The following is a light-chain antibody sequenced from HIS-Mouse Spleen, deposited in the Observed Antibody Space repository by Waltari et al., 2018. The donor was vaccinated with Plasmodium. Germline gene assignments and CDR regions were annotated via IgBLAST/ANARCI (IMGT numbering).Light chain of an antibody. V-gene: IGLV3-27*01. CDR3: YSAADNNRV. J-gene: IGLJ3*02. CDR1: VLAKKY. CDR2: KAS. Sequence: SYELTQPSSVSVSPGQTARITCSGDVLAKKYARWFQQKPGQAPVLVIYKASERTAGIPDRFSGSSSGTTVTLTISGAQVEDEAAYYCYSAADNNRVFGGGTKLTVL.